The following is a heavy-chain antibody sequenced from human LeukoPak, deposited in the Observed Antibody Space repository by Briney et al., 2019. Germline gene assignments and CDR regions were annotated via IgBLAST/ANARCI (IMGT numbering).Heavy chain of an antibody. CDR3: ARVLRGYFDFDY. CDR2: IYYSGST. Sequence: SETLSLTCTVSGGSISSSSYYWGWIRQPPGKGLEWIGSIYYSGSTYYNPSLKSRVTISVDTSKNQFSLKLSSVTAADTAVYYCARVLRGYFDFDYWGQGTLVTVSS. J-gene: IGHJ4*02. V-gene: IGHV4-39*01. CDR1: GGSISSSSYY. D-gene: IGHD3-10*01.